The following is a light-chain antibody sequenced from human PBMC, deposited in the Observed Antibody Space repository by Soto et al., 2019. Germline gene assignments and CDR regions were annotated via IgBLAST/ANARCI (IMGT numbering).Light chain of an antibody. CDR1: SSDVGGYDY. J-gene: IGLJ1*01. CDR2: EVS. Sequence: QSALTQPASVSGSPGQSITISCTGTSSDVGGYDYVSWYQQHPGKAPKLMIYEVSNRPSGVSNRFSGSKSGNTASLTISGLQAEDEADYYCSSYSSISTHVFGTGTKGTVL. CDR3: SSYSSISTHV. V-gene: IGLV2-14*01.